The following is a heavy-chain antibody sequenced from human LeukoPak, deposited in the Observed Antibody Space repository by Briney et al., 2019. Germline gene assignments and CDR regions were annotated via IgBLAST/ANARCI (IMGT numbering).Heavy chain of an antibody. Sequence: GGSLRLSCAASGFTFSSYAMHWVRQAPGKGLEWVAVISYDGSNKYYADSVKGRFTISRDNSKNTLYLQMNSLRAEDTAVYYCARLHLGFCSSTGCYADYWGQGTLVTVSS. CDR3: ARLHLGFCSSTGCYADY. CDR1: GFTFSSYA. V-gene: IGHV3-30-3*01. J-gene: IGHJ4*02. D-gene: IGHD2-2*01. CDR2: ISYDGSNK.